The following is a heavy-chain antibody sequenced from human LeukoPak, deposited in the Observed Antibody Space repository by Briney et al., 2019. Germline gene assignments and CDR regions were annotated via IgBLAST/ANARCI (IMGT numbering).Heavy chain of an antibody. D-gene: IGHD3-3*01. V-gene: IGHV3-7*01. Sequence: GSLTLSCTASALTSWMRWVRHGTGKGLEWVANKKEYGREKYDVASVKGRFTISRDNAKKSLYLQINSLRVEDTSVYYCASVFLDDFWSGHFWGQGTLVTVSS. CDR2: KKEYGREK. J-gene: IGHJ4*02. CDR3: ASVFLDDFWSGHF. CDR1: ALTSW.